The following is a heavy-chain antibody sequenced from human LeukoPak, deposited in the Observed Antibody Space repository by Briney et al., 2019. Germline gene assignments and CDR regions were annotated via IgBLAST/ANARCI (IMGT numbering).Heavy chain of an antibody. CDR1: GFTFDDYG. V-gene: IGHV3-20*04. D-gene: IGHD6-19*01. CDR2: INWNGGST. CDR3: ARGNSSGSYYFDY. Sequence: PGGSLRLSCAASGFTFDDYGTSWVRQAPGKGLEWVSGINWNGGSTGYADSVKGRFTISRDNARNSLYLQMNSLRAEDTALYYCARGNSSGSYYFDYWGQGTLVTVSS. J-gene: IGHJ4*02.